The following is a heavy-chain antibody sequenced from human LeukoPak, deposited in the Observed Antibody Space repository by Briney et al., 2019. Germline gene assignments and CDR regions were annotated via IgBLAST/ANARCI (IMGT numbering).Heavy chain of an antibody. CDR2: IYSGGST. CDR3: ARDHAAGYYDSSDAFDI. V-gene: IGHV3-66*01. Sequence: PGGSLRLSCAASGFTVSSNYMSWVRQAPGKGLEWVSVIYSGGSTYYADSVKGRFTISRDNSKNTLYLQMNSLRAEDTAVYYCARDHAAGYYDSSDAFDIWGKGQWSPSLQ. D-gene: IGHD3-22*01. J-gene: IGHJ3*02. CDR1: GFTVSSNY.